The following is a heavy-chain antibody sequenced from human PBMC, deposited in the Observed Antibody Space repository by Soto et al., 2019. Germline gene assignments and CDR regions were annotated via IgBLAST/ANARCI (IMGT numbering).Heavy chain of an antibody. V-gene: IGHV3-30*18. D-gene: IGHD2-2*01. CDR1: GFTFSSYG. J-gene: IGHJ4*02. Sequence: GGSLRLSCAASGFTFSSYGMHWVRQAPGKGLEWVAVISYDGSNKYYADSVKGRFTISRDNSKNTLYLQMNSLRAEDTAVYYCAKLGDLPYCSSTSCYVSDSVDYWGQGTLVTVSS. CDR3: AKLGDLPYCSSTSCYVSDSVDY. CDR2: ISYDGSNK.